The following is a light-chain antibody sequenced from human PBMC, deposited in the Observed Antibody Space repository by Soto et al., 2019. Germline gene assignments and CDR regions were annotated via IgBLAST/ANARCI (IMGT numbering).Light chain of an antibody. Sequence: DIQMTQSPSSLSASVGDRVTITCRASQSIRSYLNWYQQKPGKAPKFLIYAASSLQSGVPSRFSGSGSGTDFTLTISSLQPEDFATYYCQQSYSTPRTFGQGTKLEIK. CDR3: QQSYSTPRT. CDR2: AAS. V-gene: IGKV1-39*01. J-gene: IGKJ2*01. CDR1: QSIRSY.